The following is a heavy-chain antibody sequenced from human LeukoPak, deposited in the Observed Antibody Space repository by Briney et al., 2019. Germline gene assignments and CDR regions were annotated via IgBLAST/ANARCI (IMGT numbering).Heavy chain of an antibody. CDR3: ARVSGYSGTWYVDY. CDR2: IWYDGSNK. V-gene: IGHV3-33*01. Sequence: GRSLGLSCVASGFTFKSYGMHWVRQAPGKGLEWVTIIWYDGSNKYYADFVKGRFTTSRDNSKNTLYLQMNSLRADDTAVYYCARVSGYSGTWYVDYWGQGTLVTVSS. CDR1: GFTFKSYG. J-gene: IGHJ4*02. D-gene: IGHD6-13*01.